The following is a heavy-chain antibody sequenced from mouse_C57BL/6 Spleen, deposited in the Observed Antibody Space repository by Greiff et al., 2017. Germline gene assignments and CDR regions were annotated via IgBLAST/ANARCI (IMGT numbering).Heavy chain of an antibody. D-gene: IGHD1-1*01. Sequence: EVKVVESGEGLVKPGGSLKLSCAASGFTFSSYAMSWVRQTPEKRLEWVAYISSGGDYIYYADTVKGRFTIARDNARNTLYLQMSSLKSEDTAMYYCTRNYGSSYGRAMDYWGQGTSVTVSS. CDR3: TRNYGSSYGRAMDY. J-gene: IGHJ4*01. CDR2: ISSGGDYI. CDR1: GFTFSSYA. V-gene: IGHV5-9-1*02.